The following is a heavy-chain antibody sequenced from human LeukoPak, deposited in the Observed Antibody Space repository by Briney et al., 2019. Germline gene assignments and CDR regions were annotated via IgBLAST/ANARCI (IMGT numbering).Heavy chain of an antibody. D-gene: IGHD2-2*01. Sequence: PGGSLRLSCAASGFTFSSYAMSWVRQAPGKGLEWVSDISGSGGSTYYADSVKGRFTISRDNSKNTLYLQMNSLRAEDTAVYYCVRYCSSTSCFPHPYYFDYWGQGTLVTVSS. J-gene: IGHJ4*02. CDR2: ISGSGGST. CDR3: VRYCSSTSCFPHPYYFDY. V-gene: IGHV3-23*01. CDR1: GFTFSSYA.